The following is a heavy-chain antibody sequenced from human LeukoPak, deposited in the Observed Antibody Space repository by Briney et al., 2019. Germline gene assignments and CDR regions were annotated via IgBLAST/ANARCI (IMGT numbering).Heavy chain of an antibody. D-gene: IGHD1-26*01. CDR1: GGSISSYY. Sequence: PSETLSLTCTVSGGSISSYYWSWIRQPPGKGLEWIGYIYSSGSTNYNPSLTSRVTISVDTSNNRFSLKLSSVTAADTAVYYCAREKVGDTDAFDIWGQGTMVTVSS. V-gene: IGHV4-59*01. CDR3: AREKVGDTDAFDI. CDR2: IYSSGST. J-gene: IGHJ3*02.